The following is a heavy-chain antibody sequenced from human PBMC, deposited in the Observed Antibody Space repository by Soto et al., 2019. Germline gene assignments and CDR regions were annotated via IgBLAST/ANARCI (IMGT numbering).Heavy chain of an antibody. Sequence: QVQLVPSGAEVKKPGASVKVSCKVSGYTLTELSMHWVRQAPGKGLEWIGGFDPEDGETIYSQKFQGRVTMTEDTSTDTAYMELSSLRSEDTAVYYCATDRRSSSTTCYSYWGQGTLVTVSS. J-gene: IGHJ4*02. D-gene: IGHD2-2*01. CDR2: FDPEDGET. CDR3: ATDRRSSSTTCYSY. CDR1: GYTLTELS. V-gene: IGHV1-24*01.